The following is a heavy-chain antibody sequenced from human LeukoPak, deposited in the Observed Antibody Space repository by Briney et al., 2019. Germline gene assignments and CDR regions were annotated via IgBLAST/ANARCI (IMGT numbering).Heavy chain of an antibody. V-gene: IGHV1-18*04. J-gene: IGHJ6*02. Sequence: GSVKVSCKASAYTFNSYDINWVRQAAGQGLEWMGWISGYNGNTNYAQKFQGRVTMTTETSTSTAYMELRSLRSDDTAVYYCATPRIVGGTRDYNSYYGMDVWGQGTTVTVSS. CDR2: ISGYNGNT. CDR1: AYTFNSYD. CDR3: ATPRIVGGTRDYNSYYGMDV. D-gene: IGHD1-26*01.